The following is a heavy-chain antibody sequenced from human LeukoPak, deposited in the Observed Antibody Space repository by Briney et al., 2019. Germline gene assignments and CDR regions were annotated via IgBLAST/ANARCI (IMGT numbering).Heavy chain of an antibody. CDR1: GYSFTTYG. CDR2: IIAYNPNT. J-gene: IGHJ3*02. D-gene: IGHD3-10*01. CDR3: ARGSGSEIYYAFDI. V-gene: IGHV1-18*01. Sequence: APVKVSCKASGYSFTTYGLTWVRQAPGQGLEWVGWIIAYNPNTRAYTGHGRHAQKFQGRVTMTTDTSTSTAYMELRSLRSDDTAVYYCARGSGSEIYYAFDIWGQGTMVTVSS.